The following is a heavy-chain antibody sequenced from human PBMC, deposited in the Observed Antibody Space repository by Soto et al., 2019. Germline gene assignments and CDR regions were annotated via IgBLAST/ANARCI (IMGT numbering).Heavy chain of an antibody. CDR1: GGSISSSSYY. J-gene: IGHJ4*02. CDR2: IYYSGSI. Sequence: ASETLSLTCTVSGGSISSSSYYWGWIRQPPGKGLEWIGSIYYSGSIYYNPSLKSRVTISVDTSKNQFSLKLSSVTAADTAVYYCAIAQCSGGSCYPGDFDYWGQGTLVTVSS. D-gene: IGHD2-15*01. V-gene: IGHV4-39*01. CDR3: AIAQCSGGSCYPGDFDY.